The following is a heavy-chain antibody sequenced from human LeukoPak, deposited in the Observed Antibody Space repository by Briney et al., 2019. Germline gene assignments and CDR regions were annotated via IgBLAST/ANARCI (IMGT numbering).Heavy chain of an antibody. J-gene: IGHJ2*01. CDR3: ARVSSSWYQDWYFDL. CDR2: IDTSGNT. CDR1: GGSISSYD. D-gene: IGHD6-13*01. V-gene: IGHV4-4*07. Sequence: PSETLSLTRTVSGGSISSYDWSWIRQPAGKGLEWIGRIDTSGNTNYKPSLKSRVTMSVDTSKKQFSLKLTSVTAADTAVYYCARVSSSWYQDWYFDLWGRGTLVTVSS.